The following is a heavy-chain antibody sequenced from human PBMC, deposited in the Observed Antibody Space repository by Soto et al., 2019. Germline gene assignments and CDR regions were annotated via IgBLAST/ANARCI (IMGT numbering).Heavy chain of an antibody. CDR1: GGSISSGDYY. J-gene: IGHJ5*02. Sequence: SETLSLTCTVSGGSISSGDYYWSWIRQSPGRGLEWIANIYYTGSTYYNPSPKSRVTMSIDTSKNQFSLKLSSVTAADTALYFCARDIYYDGSGYWSWFDPWGQGTLVTVS. CDR3: ARDIYYDGSGYWSWFDP. CDR2: IYYTGST. D-gene: IGHD3-22*01. V-gene: IGHV4-30-4*01.